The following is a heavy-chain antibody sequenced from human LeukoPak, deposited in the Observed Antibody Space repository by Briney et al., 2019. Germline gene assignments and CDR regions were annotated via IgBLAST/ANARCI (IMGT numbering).Heavy chain of an antibody. CDR2: ISSSGSTI. J-gene: IGHJ4*02. CDR3: ARDGRGYSYGWSDY. D-gene: IGHD5-18*01. CDR1: GFTFSSYE. Sequence: GGSLRLSCAASGFTFSSYEMNWVRQAPGKGPEWVSYISSSGSTIYYADSVKGRFTISRDNAKNSLYLQMNSLRAEDTAVYYCARDGRGYSYGWSDYWGQGTLVTVSS. V-gene: IGHV3-48*03.